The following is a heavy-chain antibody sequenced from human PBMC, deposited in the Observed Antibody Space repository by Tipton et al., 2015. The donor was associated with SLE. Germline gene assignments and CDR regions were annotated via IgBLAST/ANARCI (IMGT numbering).Heavy chain of an antibody. CDR2: INHSGST. J-gene: IGHJ3*02. CDR3: ARGFVEWPIDWDDFNI. Sequence: TLSLTCTVSGGSISSSSYYWSWIRQPPGKGLEWIGEINHSGSTNYNPSLKSRVTISVDTSKNEFSLTLSSVTAADTAVYYCARGFVEWPIDWDDFNIWGQGTMVTVSS. V-gene: IGHV4-39*01. D-gene: IGHD3-3*01. CDR1: GGSISSSSYY.